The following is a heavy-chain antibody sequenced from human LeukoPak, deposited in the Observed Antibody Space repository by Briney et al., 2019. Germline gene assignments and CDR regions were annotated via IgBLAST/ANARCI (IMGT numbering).Heavy chain of an antibody. J-gene: IGHJ4*02. CDR3: PRQSYASGWNPFDY. V-gene: IGHV3-23*01. CDR2: IGASHTA. D-gene: IGHD6-19*01. Sequence: GGSLRLSCAASGFTFSPYAMSWVRQAPGKGLEWVSSIGASHTAFYTDSVKGRFTISRDNSKNTLYLQMNSLRAEDTAVYYCPRQSYASGWNPFDYWGQGILVTVSS. CDR1: GFTFSPYA.